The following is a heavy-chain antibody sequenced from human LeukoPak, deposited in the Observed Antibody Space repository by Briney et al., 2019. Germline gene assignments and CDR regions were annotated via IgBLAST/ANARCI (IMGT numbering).Heavy chain of an antibody. Sequence: GGSLRLSCAASGFSFSDYYMARIRQAPGKGLEWVAFISSSTTSTYYADSVKGRFTVSRDNAKNSLSLQMSSLRVEDTGVYYCASNMAANYHYFYGIDVWGQRTTVTVSS. CDR3: ASNMAANYHYFYGIDV. J-gene: IGHJ6*02. V-gene: IGHV3-11*01. CDR1: GFSFSDYY. CDR2: ISSSTTST. D-gene: IGHD6-6*01.